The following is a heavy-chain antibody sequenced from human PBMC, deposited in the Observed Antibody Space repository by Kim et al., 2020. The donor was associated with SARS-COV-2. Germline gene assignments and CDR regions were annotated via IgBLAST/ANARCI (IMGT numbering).Heavy chain of an antibody. V-gene: IGHV1-2*02. CDR3: ARDDSSGWKRGWFDP. D-gene: IGHD6-19*01. CDR1: GYTFTGYY. Sequence: ASVKVSCKASGYTFTGYYMHWVRQAPGQGLGWRGWINPNIGGPNYAKKFQGRVTRPRDTSISTAYRELSRLRSDDTAVYYCARDDSSGWKRGWFDPWGQGTLVTVSS. J-gene: IGHJ5*02. CDR2: INPNIGGP.